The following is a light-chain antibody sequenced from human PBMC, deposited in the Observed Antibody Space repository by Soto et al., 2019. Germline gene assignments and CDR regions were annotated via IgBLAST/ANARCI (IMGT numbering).Light chain of an antibody. J-gene: IGLJ2*01. CDR2: SNN. Sequence: QAVVTQPPSASGTPGQRVTISCSGSSSNIGSNTVNWYQLLPGTAPKLLIYSNNQRPSGVPDRFSGSKSGTSASLAISGLQSEDEADYYCEAWDDSLDGVVFGGGTKVTVL. CDR1: SSNIGSNT. CDR3: EAWDDSLDGVV. V-gene: IGLV1-44*01.